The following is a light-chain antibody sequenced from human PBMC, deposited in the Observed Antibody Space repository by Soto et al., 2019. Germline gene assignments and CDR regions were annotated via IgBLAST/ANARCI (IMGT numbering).Light chain of an antibody. J-gene: IGLJ1*01. V-gene: IGLV2-14*01. CDR1: STDVGRYNY. CDR3: TSYTSDSTYV. CDR2: DVS. Sequence: QSVLTQPASVSGSPGQSITISCTGTSTDVGRYNYVSWYPQHPGKAPKLMVYDVSNRPSWVSNRFSGSKSGITASLTISGLQAEDEADYYCTSYTSDSTYVFGTGTKLTAL.